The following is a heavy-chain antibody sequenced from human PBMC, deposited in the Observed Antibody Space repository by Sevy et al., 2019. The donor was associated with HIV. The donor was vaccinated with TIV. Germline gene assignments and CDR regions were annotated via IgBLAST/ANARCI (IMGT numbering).Heavy chain of an antibody. Sequence: GGSLRLSCSASGFTFSGYAMSWVRQAPGKGLEWVSTVSNRGDDTYYADSVKGRFTISRDNSKDTLYLHLNSLRGDDTAVYFCARHDDYDALGGTGTFDYWGQGTLVTVSS. V-gene: IGHV3-23*01. CDR2: VSNRGDDT. CDR1: GFTFSGYA. CDR3: ARHDDYDALGGTGTFDY. D-gene: IGHD3-22*01. J-gene: IGHJ4*02.